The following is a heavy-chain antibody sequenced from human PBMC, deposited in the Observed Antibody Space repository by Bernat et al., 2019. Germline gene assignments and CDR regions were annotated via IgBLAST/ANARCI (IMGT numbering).Heavy chain of an antibody. Sequence: EVQLVESGGGLIQPGGSLRLSCAASGFTLTTYWMHWVRQGPGKGLVWVARINSDGSDTSYAGSVKGRITIFRNHAKNPLYPQISRLAADGTAVDYWGSRVAASSPGVLDIRGQGTMVAV. V-gene: IGHV3-74*01. D-gene: IGHD3-3*01. CDR1: GFTLTTYW. CDR2: INSDGSDT. J-gene: IGHJ3*02. CDR3: GSRVAASSPGVLDI.